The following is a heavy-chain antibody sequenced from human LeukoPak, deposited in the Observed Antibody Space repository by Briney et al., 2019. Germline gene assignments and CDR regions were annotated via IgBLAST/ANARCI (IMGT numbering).Heavy chain of an antibody. CDR1: GFTFSSYG. CDR2: IWYDGSNK. Sequence: PGGSLRLSCAASGFTFSSYGMHWVRQAPGKGLEWVAVIWYDGSNKYYADSVKGRFTISRDNSKNTLYLQMNSLRAEDTAVYYCAKGASGQQLVRWYFDYWGRGTLVTVSS. D-gene: IGHD6-13*01. J-gene: IGHJ4*02. CDR3: AKGASGQQLVRWYFDY. V-gene: IGHV3-30*02.